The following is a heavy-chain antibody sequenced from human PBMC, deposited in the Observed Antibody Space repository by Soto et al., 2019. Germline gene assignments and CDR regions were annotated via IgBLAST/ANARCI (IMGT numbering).Heavy chain of an antibody. Sequence: GSLRLSCAASGFTFSSYAMHWVRQAPGKGLEWVAVISYDGSNKYYADSVKGRFTISRDNSKNTLYLQMNSLRAEDTAVYYCARGSFRQLVLLSHGMDVWGQGTTVTVSS. V-gene: IGHV3-30-3*01. CDR1: GFTFSSYA. CDR3: ARGSFRQLVLLSHGMDV. CDR2: ISYDGSNK. J-gene: IGHJ6*02. D-gene: IGHD6-6*01.